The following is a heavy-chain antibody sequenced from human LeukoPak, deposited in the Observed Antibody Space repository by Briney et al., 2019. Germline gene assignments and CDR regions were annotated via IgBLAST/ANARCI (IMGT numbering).Heavy chain of an antibody. CDR3: ARDLPAPSITMIRVVIDY. CDR2: ISAYNGNT. J-gene: IGHJ4*02. D-gene: IGHD3-10*01. CDR1: GYTFTSYG. V-gene: IGHV1-18*01. Sequence: ASVKVSCKASGYTFTSYGFSWVRQAPGQGLEWMGWISAYNGNTNYAQKLQGRVTMTTDTYTSTDYMELRRLRSDDTGVYYCARDLPAPSITMIRVVIDYWGQGTLVTVSS.